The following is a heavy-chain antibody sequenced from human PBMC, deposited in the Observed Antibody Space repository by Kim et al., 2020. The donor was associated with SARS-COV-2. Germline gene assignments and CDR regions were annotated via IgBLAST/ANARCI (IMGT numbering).Heavy chain of an antibody. CDR1: GFTFSSYW. CDR3: AKHDYGDYAPY. Sequence: GGSLRLSCAASGFTFSSYWMSWVRQAPGKGLEWVANIKQDGSEKYYVDSVKGRFTISRDNAKNSLYLQMNSLRAEDTAVYYCAKHDYGDYAPYWGQGTLVTVSS. J-gene: IGHJ4*02. V-gene: IGHV3-7*03. CDR2: IKQDGSEK. D-gene: IGHD4-17*01.